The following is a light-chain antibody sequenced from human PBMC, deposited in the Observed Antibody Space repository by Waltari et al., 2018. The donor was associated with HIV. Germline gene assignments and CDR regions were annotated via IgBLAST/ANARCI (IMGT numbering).Light chain of an antibody. CDR2: EVT. CDR3: SSFVDRDGFYVL. Sequence: QSALTQPPSASGSPGQSVTLSCTGSNNDNGSYDYVSWYQVHPGKAPKLVISEVTKRPSGVSDRFSGSKSANTAFLTVSGLQSEDEAGYYCSSFVDRDGFYVLFGGGTRLTVL. V-gene: IGLV2-8*01. CDR1: NNDNGSYDY. J-gene: IGLJ2*01.